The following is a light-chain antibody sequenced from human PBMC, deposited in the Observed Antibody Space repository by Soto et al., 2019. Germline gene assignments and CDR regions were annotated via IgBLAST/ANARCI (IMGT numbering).Light chain of an antibody. Sequence: DIQMTQSPSTLPASVGDRVTITCRASQSISSWLAWYQQKPGKAPKLLIFDASSLESGVPSRFSGSRSGTEFTLTITSLQPDEFATYYCQQYNSNPWTFGLGTKVDI. J-gene: IGKJ1*01. CDR1: QSISSW. V-gene: IGKV1-5*01. CDR3: QQYNSNPWT. CDR2: DAS.